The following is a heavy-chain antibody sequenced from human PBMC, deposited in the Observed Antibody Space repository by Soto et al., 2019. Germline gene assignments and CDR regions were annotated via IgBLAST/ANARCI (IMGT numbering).Heavy chain of an antibody. CDR2: IWYDGSNK. CDR1: GFIFSSYG. V-gene: IGHV3-33*01. CDR3: AREGVGYCISTSCRMCDY. J-gene: IGHJ4*02. Sequence: QVQLVESGGGVVQPGRSLRLSCAASGFIFSSYGIHWVRQAPGKGLEWVAVIWYDGSNKYYADSVKGRFTISRDNSKNTLYLQMNSLRAEDTAVYYCAREGVGYCISTSCRMCDYGGQGTLVTVSS. D-gene: IGHD2-2*01.